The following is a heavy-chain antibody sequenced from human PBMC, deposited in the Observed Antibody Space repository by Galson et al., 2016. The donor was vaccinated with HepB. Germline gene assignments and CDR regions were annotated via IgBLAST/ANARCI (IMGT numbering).Heavy chain of an antibody. D-gene: IGHD6-19*01. CDR3: AKVTGGGWIGFEY. Sequence: SLRLSCAASGSMFHNHAMSWVRQAPGRGLEWVSVIGGGGGSIYYADSVKGRFTIHRDNSKNTLYLEMKSLRGEDTARYYCAKVTGGGWIGFEYWGQGTQVTVAS. CDR2: IGGGGGSI. V-gene: IGHV3-23*01. J-gene: IGHJ4*02. CDR1: GSMFHNHA.